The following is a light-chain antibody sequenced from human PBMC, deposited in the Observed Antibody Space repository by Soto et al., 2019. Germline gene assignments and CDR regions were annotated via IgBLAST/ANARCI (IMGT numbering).Light chain of an antibody. Sequence: DIQVTQSPSSVSASVGDRVTITCRASQDINNWLAWYQQKPGKAPQLLIYTTSNLQSGVPSRFSGSGSGTDFTLTISSRQPEDFATYYCQQANSFPLTFGGGTKVEIK. CDR1: QDINNW. CDR3: QQANSFPLT. J-gene: IGKJ4*01. CDR2: TTS. V-gene: IGKV1D-12*01.